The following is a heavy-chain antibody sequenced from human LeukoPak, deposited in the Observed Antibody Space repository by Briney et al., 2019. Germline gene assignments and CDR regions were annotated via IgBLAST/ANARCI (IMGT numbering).Heavy chain of an antibody. CDR2: TYYRSKWYS. CDR3: ARDVATTGWYTFDY. Sequence: SQTLSVTCAISGDSVSSINGAWNWVRQSPSRGPEWLGRTYYRSKWYSDYAVPIQGRMSINPHTSKNQFTLHLFSVTPDDTAVYYCARDVATTGWYTFDYWGQGTRVTVSS. V-gene: IGHV6-1*01. D-gene: IGHD6-19*01. J-gene: IGHJ4*02. CDR1: GDSVSSINGA.